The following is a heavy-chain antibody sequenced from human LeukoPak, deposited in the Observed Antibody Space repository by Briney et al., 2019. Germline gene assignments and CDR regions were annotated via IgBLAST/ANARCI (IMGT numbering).Heavy chain of an antibody. Sequence: SETLSLTCTVSGGSISSYYWSWIRQPPGKGLEWIGYIYYSWSTNYNPSLKSRVTISVDTSKNQFSLKLSSVTAADTAVYYCARDSEGTRGYIIPFGYWGQGTLVTVSS. V-gene: IGHV4-59*01. CDR1: GGSISSYY. CDR3: ARDSEGTRGYIIPFGY. D-gene: IGHD5-18*01. CDR2: IYYSWST. J-gene: IGHJ4*02.